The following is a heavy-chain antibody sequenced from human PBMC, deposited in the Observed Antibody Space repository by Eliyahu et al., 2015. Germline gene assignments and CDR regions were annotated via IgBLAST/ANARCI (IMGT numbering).Heavy chain of an antibody. CDR1: GXSMXGVXYS. CDR3: SRQRSLISSRYNFYHRGFDV. CDR2: SGGF. D-gene: IGHD1-1*01. V-gene: IGHV4-39*01. Sequence: QLQLEESGPGVVKPSGTLSLTCXVSGXSMXGVXYSWDWIRQPPGKGLGWIGSSGGFDVNASXRGRVSVSVDTARNQFSLILRSVTAADTATYYCSRQRSLISSRYNFYHRGFDVWGRGITVIVSS. J-gene: IGHJ6*02.